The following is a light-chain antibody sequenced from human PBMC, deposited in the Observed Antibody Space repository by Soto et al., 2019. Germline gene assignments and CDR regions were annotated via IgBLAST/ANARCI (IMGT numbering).Light chain of an antibody. V-gene: IGKV1-39*01. CDR1: QSISSY. CDR2: AAS. CDR3: QQSYSTPWT. Sequence: DIQMTQSPSSLAASVGDRFASTCLASQSISSYFNWYQQKPGKAPKLLIYAASSLQSGVPSRFSGSGSGTDFPLTISSLQPEDFATYYCQQSYSTPWTFGQGTKVDIK. J-gene: IGKJ1*01.